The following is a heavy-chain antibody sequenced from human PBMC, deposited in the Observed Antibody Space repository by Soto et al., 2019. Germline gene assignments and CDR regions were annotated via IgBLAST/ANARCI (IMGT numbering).Heavy chain of an antibody. CDR2: IYYSGST. Sequence: SETLSLTCTVSGGSISSGGYYWSWIRQHPGKGLEWIGYIYYSGSTYYNPSLKSRVTISVDTSKNQFSLKLSSVTAADTAVYYCARVPLSSTSSNWFDPWGQGTLVTAPQ. D-gene: IGHD2-2*01. CDR3: ARVPLSSTSSNWFDP. V-gene: IGHV4-31*03. CDR1: GGSISSGGYY. J-gene: IGHJ5*02.